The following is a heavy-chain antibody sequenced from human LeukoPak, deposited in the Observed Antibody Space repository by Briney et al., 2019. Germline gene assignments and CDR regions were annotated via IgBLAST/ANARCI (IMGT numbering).Heavy chain of an antibody. Sequence: REYGPTLVKPTQTLTLTCTWSRFSLSTSGPGEGWIRRPPGKALEWPAVNYWNDDKSYSQSLKRRLTITKDTSNNHVVLTMTSMDPVDTATYYCARSVWSGWCTWGFDYWGQGSLVTVSS. J-gene: IGHJ4*02. CDR3: ARSVWSGWCTWGFDY. CDR1: RFSLSTSGPG. V-gene: IGHV2-5*01. CDR2: NYWNDDK. D-gene: IGHD3-3*01.